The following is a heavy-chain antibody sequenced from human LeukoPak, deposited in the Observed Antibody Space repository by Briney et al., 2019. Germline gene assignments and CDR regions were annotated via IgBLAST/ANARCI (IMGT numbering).Heavy chain of an antibody. CDR1: GGSISSYY. V-gene: IGHV4-59*08. D-gene: IGHD2-21*02. CDR3: ARWAYCGGDCYSIFDY. J-gene: IGHJ4*02. CDR2: IYYSGST. Sequence: NPSETVSLTCTVSGGSISSYYWSWLRQPPGKGLEWIGYIYYSGSTNYNPFLKSRVTISVDTSKNQFSLKLSSVTAADTAVYYCARWAYCGGDCYSIFDYWGQGTLVTVSS.